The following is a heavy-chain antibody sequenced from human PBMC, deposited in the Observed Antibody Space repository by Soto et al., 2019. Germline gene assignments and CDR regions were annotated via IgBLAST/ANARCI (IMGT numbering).Heavy chain of an antibody. CDR2: ISAYNGNT. CDR3: ARERRRQYYYDSSGYQLAAFDI. CDR1: GYTFTSYG. D-gene: IGHD3-22*01. Sequence: ASVKVSCKASGYTFTSYGISWVRQAPGQGLEWMGWISAYNGNTNYAQKLQGRLTMTTDTSTSTAYMELRSLRSDDTAVYYCARERRRQYYYDSSGYQLAAFDIWGQGTMVTVSS. J-gene: IGHJ3*02. V-gene: IGHV1-18*01.